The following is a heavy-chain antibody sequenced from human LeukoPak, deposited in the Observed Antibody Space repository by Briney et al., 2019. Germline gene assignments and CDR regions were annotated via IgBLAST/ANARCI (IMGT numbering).Heavy chain of an antibody. J-gene: IGHJ4*02. D-gene: IGHD3-10*01. CDR1: GGSISSYY. CDR2: IYYSGST. Sequence: PSETLSLTCTVSGGSISSYYWSWIRQPPGKGLEWIGYIYYSGSTNYNPSLKSRVTISVDKSKDQFSLKLSSVTAADTAVYYCARAYYYGSGSLIDYWGQGTLVTVSS. CDR3: ARAYYYGSGSLIDY. V-gene: IGHV4-59*12.